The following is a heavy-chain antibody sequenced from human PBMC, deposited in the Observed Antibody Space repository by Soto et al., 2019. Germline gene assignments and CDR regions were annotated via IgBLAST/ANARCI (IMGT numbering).Heavy chain of an antibody. V-gene: IGHV5-10-1*01. D-gene: IGHD6-19*01. CDR2: IDPSDSYT. J-gene: IGHJ3*02. CDR1: GYSFTSYW. Sequence: GESLKISCKGSGYSFTSYWISWVRQMPGKGLEWMGRIDPSDSYTNYSPPFQGHVTISADKSISTAYLQWSSLKASDTAMYYCARRVAVAHGAFDIWGQGTMVTVSS. CDR3: ARRVAVAHGAFDI.